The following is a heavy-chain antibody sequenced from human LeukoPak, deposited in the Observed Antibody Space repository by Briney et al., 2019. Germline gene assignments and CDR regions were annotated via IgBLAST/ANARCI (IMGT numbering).Heavy chain of an antibody. D-gene: IGHD3-22*01. V-gene: IGHV1-8*01. Sequence: GASVKVSCKASGYTFTSYDINWVRQATGQGLEWMGWMNPNSGNTGYAQKFQGRVTMTRNTSISTAYMELSSLRSEDTAVYYCAKDGRSSGYLTRYYFDYWGQGTLVTVSS. CDR2: MNPNSGNT. CDR1: GYTFTSYD. CDR3: AKDGRSSGYLTRYYFDY. J-gene: IGHJ4*02.